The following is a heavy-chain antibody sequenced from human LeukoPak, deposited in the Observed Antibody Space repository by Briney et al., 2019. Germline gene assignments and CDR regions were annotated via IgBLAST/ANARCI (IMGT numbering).Heavy chain of an antibody. D-gene: IGHD6-6*01. J-gene: IGHJ4*02. CDR3: ARDDYRSSDY. CDR2: IYSGGST. CDR1: GFTVSSNY. V-gene: IGHV3-53*01. Sequence: GGSLRLSCTASGFTVSSNYMSWVRQAPGKGLEWVSVIYSGGSTDYADSVKGRFTISRDNAKNSLYLQMNSLRAEDTAVYYCARDDYRSSDYWGQGTLVTVSS.